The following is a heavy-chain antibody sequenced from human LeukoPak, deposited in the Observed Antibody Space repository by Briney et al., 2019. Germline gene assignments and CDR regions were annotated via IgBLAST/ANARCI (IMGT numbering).Heavy chain of an antibody. Sequence: GGSLRLSCAASGFTFINYWMSWVRQAPGKGLEWVANMKQDGSVKYYVDSMKGRFTISGDNAKNSLYLQVSGLRAEDTAVYFCARIGYSSSSFDYWGQGVLVTVYS. CDR3: ARIGYSSSSFDY. V-gene: IGHV3-7*03. CDR2: MKQDGSVK. J-gene: IGHJ4*02. CDR1: GFTFINYW. D-gene: IGHD6-6*01.